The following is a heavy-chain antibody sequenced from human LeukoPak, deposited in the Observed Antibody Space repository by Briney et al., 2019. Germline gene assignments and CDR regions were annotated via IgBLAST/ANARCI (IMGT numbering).Heavy chain of an antibody. CDR3: ARKLAL. CDR1: GFSFSSYG. Sequence: GGSLRLSCAASGFSFSSYGMNWVRQAPGQRLEWVSYIDPTGRSVYYADSVKGRFTVSRDNANHSVFLQMSSLRDDDTAVYFCARKLALWGQGTLVTVSS. V-gene: IGHV3-48*02. J-gene: IGHJ4*02. CDR2: IDPTGRSV.